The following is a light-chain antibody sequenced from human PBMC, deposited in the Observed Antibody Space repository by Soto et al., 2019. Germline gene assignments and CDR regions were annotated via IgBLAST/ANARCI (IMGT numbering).Light chain of an antibody. Sequence: EIVMTQSPLSLPVTPGEPASISCRSNQSLLHTNGYNYLDWYMQKPGQSPQLLIYLGSNRASGVPDRFSGSGSGTHFTLKISRVEAADVGVYYCMQARQSLTFGQGTRLEIK. V-gene: IGKV2-28*01. CDR3: MQARQSLT. CDR1: QSLLHTNGYNY. J-gene: IGKJ5*01. CDR2: LGS.